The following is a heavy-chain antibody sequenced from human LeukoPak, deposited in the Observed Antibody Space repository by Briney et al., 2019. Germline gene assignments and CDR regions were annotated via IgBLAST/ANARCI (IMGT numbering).Heavy chain of an antibody. Sequence: GGSLRLSCAASGFIFTTHGMHWVRQAPGKGLEWVAVIWYDGSNKYYADSVKGRFTISRDNSKNTLYLQMNSLRAEDTAVYYCARDDYDSSGYYFYWGQGTLVTVSS. CDR3: ARDDYDSSGYYFY. V-gene: IGHV3-33*08. CDR2: IWYDGSNK. D-gene: IGHD3-22*01. CDR1: GFIFTTHG. J-gene: IGHJ4*02.